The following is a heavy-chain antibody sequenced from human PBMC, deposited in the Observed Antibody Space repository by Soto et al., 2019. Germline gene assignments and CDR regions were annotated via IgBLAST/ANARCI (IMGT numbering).Heavy chain of an antibody. V-gene: IGHV4-31*03. D-gene: IGHD2-2*01. CDR1: GGSSISGGYY. CDR2: IYYSGST. Sequence: SETLPLTCTVSGGSSISGGYYWSWIRQHPGKGLEWIGYIYYSGSTYYNPSLKSRVTISVDTSKNQFSLKLSSVTAADTAVYYCARADIVVVPAATEDYGMDVWGQGTAVTVSS. CDR3: ARADIVVVPAATEDYGMDV. J-gene: IGHJ6*02.